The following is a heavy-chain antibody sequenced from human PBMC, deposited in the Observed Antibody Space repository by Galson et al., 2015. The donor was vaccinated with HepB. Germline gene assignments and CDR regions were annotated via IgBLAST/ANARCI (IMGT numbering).Heavy chain of an antibody. CDR1: GFTFNDYW. Sequence: SLRLSCAASGFTFNDYWMIWVRQAPGKGLEWVAYMNQDGSEKYYVDSVKGRFTISRDNAKNSLFLQMESLRAEDTAVFYCVRGTKIAPGVDYWGRGTLVTVSS. D-gene: IGHD1-14*01. CDR3: VRGTKIAPGVDY. CDR2: MNQDGSEK. J-gene: IGHJ4*02. V-gene: IGHV3-7*03.